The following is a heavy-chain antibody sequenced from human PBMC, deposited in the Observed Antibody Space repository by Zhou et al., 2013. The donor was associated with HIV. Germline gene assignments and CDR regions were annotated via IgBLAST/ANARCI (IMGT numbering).Heavy chain of an antibody. V-gene: IGHV1-2*02. Sequence: QVQLVQSGAVVQKPGASVKVSCKASGFTFSGYYIQWVRQAPGQGLQWLGWINPNSGGAIYAQNLYGRLTMTWDTSTSTAYMQLDRLTTDDTAVYFCAALPVGNWGFDFDCWGQGTLVIVSS. D-gene: IGHD7-27*01. CDR3: AALPVGNWGFDFDC. CDR2: INPNSGGA. CDR1: GFTFSGYY. J-gene: IGHJ4*02.